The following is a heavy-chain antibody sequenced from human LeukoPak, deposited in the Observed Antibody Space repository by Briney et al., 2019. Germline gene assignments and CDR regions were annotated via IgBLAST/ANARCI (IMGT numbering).Heavy chain of an antibody. Sequence: GASVKVSCKASGGTFSSYAISWVRQAPGLGLEWMGRIIPIFGIANYAQKFQGRVTITADKSTSTAYMELSSLRSEDTAVYYCARVVAAAGLDYWGQGTLVTVSS. CDR1: GGTFSSYA. V-gene: IGHV1-69*04. CDR3: ARVVAAAGLDY. CDR2: IIPIFGIA. D-gene: IGHD6-13*01. J-gene: IGHJ4*02.